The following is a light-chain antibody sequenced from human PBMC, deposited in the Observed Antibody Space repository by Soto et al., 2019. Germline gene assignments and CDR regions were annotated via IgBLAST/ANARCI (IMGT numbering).Light chain of an antibody. CDR3: QHYGSSPWT. Sequence: EIVLTQSPGTLSLSPGERATLSCRASQSVTSTHLAWYQQKPGQAPRLLIYGASSRATGIPDRFSGSGSGTGFTLTTSRLEPEDLAVYFCQHYGSSPWTFGQGTKVEIK. CDR2: GAS. V-gene: IGKV3-20*01. CDR1: QSVTSTH. J-gene: IGKJ1*01.